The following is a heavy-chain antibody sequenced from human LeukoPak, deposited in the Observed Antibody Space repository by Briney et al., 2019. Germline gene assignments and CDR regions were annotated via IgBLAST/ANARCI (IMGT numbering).Heavy chain of an antibody. CDR2: MNPNSGHT. J-gene: IGHJ6*03. V-gene: IGHV1-8*01. Sequence: ASVKVSCKTSGYTFTSYDINWVRQATGQGLEWMGWMNPNSGHTGYAQKFQGRVTMTRNTSISTAYMELSSLRSEDTAVYYCARGRRYCTNGMCYSNYYSMDVWGKGTTVTVSS. D-gene: IGHD2-8*01. CDR3: ARGRRYCTNGMCYSNYYSMDV. CDR1: GYTFTSYD.